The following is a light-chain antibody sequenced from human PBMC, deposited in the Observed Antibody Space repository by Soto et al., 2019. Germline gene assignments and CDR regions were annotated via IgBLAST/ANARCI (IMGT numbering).Light chain of an antibody. CDR1: QRVSRD. V-gene: IGKV3-20*01. CDR2: DAS. CDR3: QQYGSSPIT. Sequence: EIVMTQSPLTLPVTPGEPACISCRSSQRVSRDLAWYQQKPGQAPRLLIYDASSRATGIPDRFSGSGSGTDFTLTISRLEPEDFAVYYCQQYGSSPITFGQGTRLEIK. J-gene: IGKJ5*01.